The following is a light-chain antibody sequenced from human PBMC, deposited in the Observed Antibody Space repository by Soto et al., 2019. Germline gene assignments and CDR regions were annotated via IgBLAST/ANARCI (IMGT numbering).Light chain of an antibody. CDR3: QQYGSSPLT. V-gene: IGKV3-20*01. J-gene: IGKJ4*01. Sequence: EIVLTQSPGTLSLSPGERATLSCRASQSVSSSYLAWYQQKPGQAPRLLIYGASSRATGIPDRFSGSGSGQDFTLTISRLEPEDFAVYYCQQYGSSPLTFGGGTKVEIK. CDR2: GAS. CDR1: QSVSSSY.